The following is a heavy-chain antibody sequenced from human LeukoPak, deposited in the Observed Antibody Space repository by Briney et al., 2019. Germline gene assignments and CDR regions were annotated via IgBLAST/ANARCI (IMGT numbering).Heavy chain of an antibody. Sequence: SETLSLTCTVSGGSFSTYQWSWIRQTPGKGLEWIGNIYYSGSANYNPSLKSRVIISVDTSKNQFSLNLSPVIAADTAVYYCARVGVDYSGNIIKYFFDYWGQGTLVTVSS. V-gene: IGHV4-59*01. J-gene: IGHJ4*02. D-gene: IGHD4-23*01. CDR1: GGSFSTYQ. CDR2: IYYSGSA. CDR3: ARVGVDYSGNIIKYFFDY.